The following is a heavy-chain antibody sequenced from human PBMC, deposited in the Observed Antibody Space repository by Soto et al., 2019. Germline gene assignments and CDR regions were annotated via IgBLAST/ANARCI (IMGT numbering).Heavy chain of an antibody. J-gene: IGHJ4*02. V-gene: IGHV3-30*18. D-gene: IGHD3-10*02. CDR2: ISYDGSNK. CDR1: GFTFSSYG. Sequence: GGSLRLSCAASGFTFSSYGMHWVRQAPGKGLEWVAVISYDGSNKYYADSVKGRFTISRDNSKNTLYLQMNSLRAEDTAVYYCAKDPWRNSVPDYWGQGTLVTVSS. CDR3: AKDPWRNSVPDY.